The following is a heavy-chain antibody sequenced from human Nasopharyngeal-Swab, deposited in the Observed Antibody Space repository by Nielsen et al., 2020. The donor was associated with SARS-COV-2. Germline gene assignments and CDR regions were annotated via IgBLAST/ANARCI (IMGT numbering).Heavy chain of an antibody. V-gene: IGHV3-23*01. CDR1: GFTFSSNA. CDR3: AKDLSGIAAADDAFDI. D-gene: IGHD6-13*01. Sequence: GGSLRLSCAASGFTFSSNAMRWGRQAPGKGPEWVAAISGSGGSTYYADSVKGRFTISRDNSKNTLYLQMNSLRAEDTAVYYCAKDLSGIAAADDAFDIWGQGTMVTVSS. CDR2: ISGSGGST. J-gene: IGHJ3*02.